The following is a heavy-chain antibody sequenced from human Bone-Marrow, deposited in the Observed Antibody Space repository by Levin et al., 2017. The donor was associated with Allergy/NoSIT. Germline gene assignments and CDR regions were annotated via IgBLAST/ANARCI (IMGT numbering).Heavy chain of an antibody. CDR2: ISISGGST. CDR3: AKIRPYEAVAWTFDY. V-gene: IGHV3-23*01. CDR1: GFTFNSYA. J-gene: IGHJ4*02. Sequence: GGSLRLSCAASGFTFNSYAMSWVRQAPGKGLEWVSAISISGGSTYYADSVKGRFTISRDNSKNTLYLQMNNLRAEDTAVYYCAKIRPYEAVAWTFDYWGQGTLVTVSS. D-gene: IGHD6-19*01.